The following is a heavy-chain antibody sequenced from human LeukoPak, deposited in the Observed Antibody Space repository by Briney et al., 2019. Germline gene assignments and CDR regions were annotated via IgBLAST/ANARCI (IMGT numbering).Heavy chain of an antibody. CDR2: IKQEGSER. CDR3: ARGLRPYYYYYMDV. CDR1: GFTFNIYW. V-gene: IGHV3-7*01. J-gene: IGHJ6*03. Sequence: PGGSLRLSCAASGFTFNIYWMTWVRQAPGKGLEWVANIKQEGSERYYVDSVKGRFTISRDNAKNLLYLQMNSLRAEDTAVYYCARGLRPYYYYYMDVWGKGTTVTVSS. D-gene: IGHD3-16*01.